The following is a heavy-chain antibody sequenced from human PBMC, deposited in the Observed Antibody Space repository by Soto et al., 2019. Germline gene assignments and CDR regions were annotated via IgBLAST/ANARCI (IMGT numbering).Heavy chain of an antibody. CDR2: ISSNGGST. D-gene: IGHD3-10*01. V-gene: IGHV3-64*01. J-gene: IGHJ3*02. CDR3: ASGAAGYAFDI. Sequence: EVQLVESGGGLVQPGGSLRLSCAASGFTFSSYAMHWVRQAPGKGLEYVSAISSNGGSTYYANSVKGRFTISRDNCKNRLELHLVSQRAEDMAVCYCASGAAGYAFDIWGQGTMVTVSS. CDR1: GFTFSSYA.